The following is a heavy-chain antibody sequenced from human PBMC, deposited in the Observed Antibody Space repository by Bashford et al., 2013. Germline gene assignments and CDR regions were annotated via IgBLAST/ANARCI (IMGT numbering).Heavy chain of an antibody. V-gene: IGHV1-3*01. CDR2: INAGNGNT. Sequence: WVRQAPGQRLEWMGWINAGNGNTKYSQKFQGRITITRDTPASTAYMELSSLTSEDTAVYYCAKDGLTGEFDPWGQGTLVTVSS. CDR3: AKDGLTGEFDP. D-gene: IGHD7-27*01. J-gene: IGHJ5*02.